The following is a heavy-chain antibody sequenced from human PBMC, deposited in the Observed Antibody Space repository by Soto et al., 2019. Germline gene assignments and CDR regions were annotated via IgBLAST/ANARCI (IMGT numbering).Heavy chain of an antibody. Sequence: QLQLQESGPGLVKPSETLSLTCTVSGGSISSSSYYWVWIRQPPGQGLEWIGSIYYSGSTYYNPSLKIRVSISVDTSKNQFSLKLSSVTAADTAVYYCVRSRYTSAGGPLGYWGQGTLVIVSS. J-gene: IGHJ4*02. CDR2: IYYSGST. D-gene: IGHD3-16*01. CDR1: GGSISSSSYY. CDR3: VRSRYTSAGGPLGY. V-gene: IGHV4-39*01.